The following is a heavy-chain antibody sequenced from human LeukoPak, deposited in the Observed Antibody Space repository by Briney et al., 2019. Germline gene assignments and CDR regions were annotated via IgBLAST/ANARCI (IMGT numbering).Heavy chain of an antibody. J-gene: IGHJ4*02. CDR2: IGHGPRHT. D-gene: IGHD3-10*02. Sequence: GGSLRLSCAASGFTFNTYGMNWVRQAPGKGLEWLSYIGHGPRHTYYADSVRGRFVTSRDDAKSSLYLQMSSLRAEDTAVYYCARDYVTMAPDYGGMGTLVTVSS. CDR1: GFTFNTYG. CDR3: ARDYVTMAPDY. V-gene: IGHV3-21*01.